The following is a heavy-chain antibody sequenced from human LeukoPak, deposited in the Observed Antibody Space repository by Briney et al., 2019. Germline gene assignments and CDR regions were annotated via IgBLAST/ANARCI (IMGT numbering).Heavy chain of an antibody. D-gene: IGHD6-13*01. J-gene: IGHJ4*02. CDR2: IKQDGSEK. CDR1: GFTFSSYW. Sequence: GGSLRLSCAASGFTFSSYWMSWVCQAPGKGLEWVANIKQDGSEKYYVDSVKGRFTISRDNAKNSLYLQMNSLRAEDTAVYYCARVAAAGPTRIFDYWGQGTLVTVSS. CDR3: ARVAAAGPTRIFDY. V-gene: IGHV3-7*03.